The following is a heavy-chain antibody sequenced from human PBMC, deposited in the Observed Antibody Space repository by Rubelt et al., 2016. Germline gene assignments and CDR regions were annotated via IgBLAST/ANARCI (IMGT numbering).Heavy chain of an antibody. CDR3: TRVVRYFDWLLSFDY. J-gene: IGHJ4*02. CDR1: GFTFGDYA. Sequence: EVQLVESGGGLVKPGRSLRLSCTASGFTFGDYAMSWFRQAPGKGLEWVGFIRSKAYGGTTEYAASVKGRFTISRDDSKSIAYLQMNSLKTEDTAVYYCTRVVRYFDWLLSFDYWGQGTLVTVSS. V-gene: IGHV3-49*05. D-gene: IGHD3-9*01. CDR2: IRSKAYGGTT.